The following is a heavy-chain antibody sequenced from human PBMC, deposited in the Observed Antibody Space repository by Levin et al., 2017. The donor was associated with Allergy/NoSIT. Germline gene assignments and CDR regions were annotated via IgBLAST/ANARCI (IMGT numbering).Heavy chain of an antibody. V-gene: IGHV3-7*01. J-gene: IGHJ4*02. CDR2: IKQDGSEK. CDR3: AREGRHSSSHFDY. CDR1: RFPFSNYW. D-gene: IGHD6-6*01. Sequence: ETLSLTCAASRFPFSNYWMTWVRQAPGKGLEWVANIKQDGSEKYYVDSVKGRFTISRDNAKNSVFLQMNSLRAEDTAVYYCAREGRHSSSHFDYWGQGTLVTVSS.